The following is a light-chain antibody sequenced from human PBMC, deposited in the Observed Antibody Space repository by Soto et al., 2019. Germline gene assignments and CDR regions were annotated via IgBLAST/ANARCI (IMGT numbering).Light chain of an antibody. CDR2: DAS. J-gene: IGKJ5*01. CDR1: QSVRSY. Sequence: ESMLTQSPATLSLSPGERATLSCRASQSVRSYLAWYQQKPGQAPRLLIYDASNMAPGIPSRFSGSGSGTDVTLTISSLEPDDFAVYYCQQRSSWPRIPFGQGTRLDIK. CDR3: QQRSSWPRIP. V-gene: IGKV3-11*01.